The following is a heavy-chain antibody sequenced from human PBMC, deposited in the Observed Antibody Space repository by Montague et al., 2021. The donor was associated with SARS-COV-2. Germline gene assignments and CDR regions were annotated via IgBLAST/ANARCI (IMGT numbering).Heavy chain of an antibody. CDR1: GGSISSSSYY. D-gene: IGHD5-12*01. CDR3: ASHERQWLRLYQYYFGY. J-gene: IGHJ4*02. V-gene: IGHV4-39*01. CDR2: IYYSGST. Sequence: SETLSLTCTVSGGSISSSSYYWGWIRQPPGKGLEWIVSIYYSGSTYYNPSLKSRVTISVYTSKNQFSLKLSSVTAADKAVYYCASHERQWLRLYQYYFGYWGQGTRVNVS.